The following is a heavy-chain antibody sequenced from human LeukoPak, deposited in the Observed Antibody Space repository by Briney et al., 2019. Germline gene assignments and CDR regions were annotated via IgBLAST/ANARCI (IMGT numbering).Heavy chain of an antibody. D-gene: IGHD6-13*01. CDR2: ISCNGSNK. V-gene: IGHV3-30*18. CDR3: AKDRSCLAAAGIFDY. J-gene: IGHJ4*02. CDR1: GFTLSSYG. Sequence: GGSLRLSCAASGFTLSSYGMHWVRQAPGKGLEWVAVISCNGSNKYYTDSVEGRFTISRDNSKNTLYLQMNSLRAEDTAVYYCAKDRSCLAAAGIFDYWGQGTLVTVSS.